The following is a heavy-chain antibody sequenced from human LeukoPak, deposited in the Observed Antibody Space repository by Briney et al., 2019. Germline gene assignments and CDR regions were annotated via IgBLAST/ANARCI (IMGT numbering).Heavy chain of an antibody. D-gene: IGHD2-21*01. J-gene: IGHJ5*02. CDR3: TTGGDGIPLSTPFDP. V-gene: IGHV3-15*01. CDR2: IKSKTDGGTT. CDR1: GFTFSNAW. Sequence: PGGSLRLSCAASGFTFSNAWMSWVRQAPGKGLEWVGRIKSKTDGGTTDYAAPVKGRFTISRDDSKNTLYLQMNSLKTEDTAVYYCTTGGDGIPLSTPFDPWGQGTLVTVSS.